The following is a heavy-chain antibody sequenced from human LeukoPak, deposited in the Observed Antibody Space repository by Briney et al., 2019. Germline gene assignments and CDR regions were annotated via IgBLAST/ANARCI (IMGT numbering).Heavy chain of an antibody. CDR1: GGSISSSNW. V-gene: IGHV4-4*02. CDR3: AREGGLDYYDSSGYGY. D-gene: IGHD3-22*01. Sequence: PSGTLSLTCAVSGGSISSSNWWSWVRQPPGKGLEWIGEINHSGSTNYNPSLKSRVTISVDTSKNQFSLKLSSVTAADTAVYYCAREGGLDYYDSSGYGYWGQGTLVTVSS. J-gene: IGHJ4*02. CDR2: INHSGST.